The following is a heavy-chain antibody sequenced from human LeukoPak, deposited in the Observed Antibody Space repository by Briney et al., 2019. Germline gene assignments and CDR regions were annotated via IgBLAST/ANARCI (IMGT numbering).Heavy chain of an antibody. CDR2: IYYSGST. CDR3: ARARTLMTMIVVADYDAFDI. J-gene: IGHJ3*02. D-gene: IGHD3-22*01. V-gene: IGHV4-59*01. Sequence: KPSETLSLTCTVSGGSISSYYWSWIRQPPGKGLEWIGYIYYSGSTNYNPSLKSRVTISVDTSKNQFSLKLSSVTAADTAVYYCARARTLMTMIVVADYDAFDIWGQGTMVTVSS. CDR1: GGSISSYY.